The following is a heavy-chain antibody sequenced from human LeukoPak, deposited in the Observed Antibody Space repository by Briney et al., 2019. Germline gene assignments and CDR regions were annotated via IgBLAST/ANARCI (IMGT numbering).Heavy chain of an antibody. J-gene: IGHJ4*02. Sequence: GASVKVSCTASGFTFTSHDFNWVRQATGQGLEWMGWMNPNSGNTGYAQKFQGRVTMTRDTSLSTAYMELSSLRSEDTAMYYCARGWDSYGDYWGQGTLVTVSS. V-gene: IGHV1-8*01. CDR1: GFTFTSHD. CDR2: MNPNSGNT. D-gene: IGHD5-18*01. CDR3: ARGWDSYGDY.